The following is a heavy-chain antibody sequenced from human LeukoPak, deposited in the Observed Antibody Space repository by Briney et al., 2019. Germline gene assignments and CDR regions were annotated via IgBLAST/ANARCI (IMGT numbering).Heavy chain of an antibody. J-gene: IGHJ4*02. CDR1: GFTFNSCA. CDR2: ISDDGSKK. CDR3: AREKCSGGTCYSTVDY. V-gene: IGHV3-30-3*01. Sequence: AGGSLRLSCAASGFTFNSCAMYWVRQAPGKGLEWVAPISDDGSKKYYVDSAGRFTISRDNSKNTVYLQMNSLRVVDTAIYYSAREKCSGGTCYSTVDYWGQGTLVTVSS. D-gene: IGHD2-15*01.